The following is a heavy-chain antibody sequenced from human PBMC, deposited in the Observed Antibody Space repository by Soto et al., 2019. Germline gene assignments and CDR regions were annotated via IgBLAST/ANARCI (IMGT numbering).Heavy chain of an antibody. J-gene: IGHJ5*02. D-gene: IGHD3-10*01. CDR3: ARGPFHYYGAGNYLNWFDP. CDR1: GGSISSYY. V-gene: IGHV4-59*01. Sequence: SETLSLTCTVSGGSISSYYWSWIRQPPGKGLEWIGYIYYSGSTNYNPSLKSRVTISVDTSKNQFSLQLSSVTAADTAVYYCARGPFHYYGAGNYLNWFDPWGQGMRFTVSS. CDR2: IYYSGST.